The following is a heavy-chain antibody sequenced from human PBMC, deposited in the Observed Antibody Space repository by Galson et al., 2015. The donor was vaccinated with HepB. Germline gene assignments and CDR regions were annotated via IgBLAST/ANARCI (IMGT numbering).Heavy chain of an antibody. CDR2: IWYDGSNK. V-gene: IGHV3-33*08. J-gene: IGHJ6*02. CDR3: ARAYSGTFYGMDV. D-gene: IGHD1-26*01. CDR1: GFTFSSYG. Sequence: SLRLSCAASGFTFSSYGMYWVRQAPGKGLEWVALIWYDGSNKYYADSVKGRFTISRDNSKNTLYLQMNSLRAEDTAVYYCARAYSGTFYGMDVWGQGTTVTVSS.